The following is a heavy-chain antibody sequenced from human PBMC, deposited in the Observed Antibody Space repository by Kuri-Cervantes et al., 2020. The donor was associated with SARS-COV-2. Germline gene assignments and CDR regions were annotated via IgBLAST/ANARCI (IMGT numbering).Heavy chain of an antibody. CDR3: AGHVDTVKDSPWDILTGYYTETPFPSDY. CDR1: GGSISSSSYY. V-gene: IGHV4-39*01. J-gene: IGHJ4*02. Sequence: SETLSLTCTVSGGSISSSSYYWGWIRQPPGKGLEWIGSIYYSGSTYYNPSLKSRVTISVDTSKNQFSLKLSSVTAADTAVYYCAGHVDTVKDSPWDILTGYYTETPFPSDYWGQGTLVTVSS. CDR2: IYYSGST. D-gene: IGHD3-9*01.